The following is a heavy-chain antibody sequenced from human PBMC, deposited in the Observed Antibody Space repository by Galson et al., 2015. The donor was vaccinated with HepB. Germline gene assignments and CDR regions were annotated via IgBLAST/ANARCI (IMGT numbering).Heavy chain of an antibody. CDR2: INPSGGST. Sequence: SVKVSCKASGYTFTSYYMHWVRQAPGQGLEWMGIINPSGGSTSYAQKFQGRVTMTRDTSTSTVYMELSSLRSEDTAVYYCARGQKGHYCSGGSCYSGFVTGTEHFDYWGQGTLVTVSS. CDR1: GYTFTSYY. J-gene: IGHJ4*02. CDR3: ARGQKGHYCSGGSCYSGFVTGTEHFDY. D-gene: IGHD2-15*01. V-gene: IGHV1-46*01.